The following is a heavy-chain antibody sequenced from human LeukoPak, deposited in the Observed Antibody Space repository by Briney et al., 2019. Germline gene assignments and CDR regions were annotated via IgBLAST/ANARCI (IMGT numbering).Heavy chain of an antibody. Sequence: ASVKVSCKASGYTFTSYSIHWVRQAPGQGLEWMGIINPSGASASYAQKFQGRVTMTRDMSTSTAYMELRSLRSDDTAVYYCARGRIYDSSGYYLYFDYWGQGTLVTVSS. CDR3: ARGRIYDSSGYYLYFDY. CDR2: INPSGASA. J-gene: IGHJ4*02. D-gene: IGHD3-22*01. CDR1: GYTFTSYS. V-gene: IGHV1-46*01.